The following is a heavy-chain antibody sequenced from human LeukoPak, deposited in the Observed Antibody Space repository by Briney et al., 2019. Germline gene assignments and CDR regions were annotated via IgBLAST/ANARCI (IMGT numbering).Heavy chain of an antibody. CDR3: ARSMTTVLHVDY. J-gene: IGHJ4*02. Sequence: ASVKVSCKASGYTFTGYYMHWVRLAPGQGLEWMGRINPNSGGTNYAQKFQGRVTMTRDTSISTAYMELSRLRSDDTAVYYCARSMTTVLHVDYWGQGTLVTVSS. CDR1: GYTFTGYY. V-gene: IGHV1-2*06. CDR2: INPNSGGT. D-gene: IGHD4/OR15-4a*01.